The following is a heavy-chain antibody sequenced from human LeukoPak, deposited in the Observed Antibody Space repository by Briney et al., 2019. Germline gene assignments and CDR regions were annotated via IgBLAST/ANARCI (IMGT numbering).Heavy chain of an antibody. V-gene: IGHV1-69*13. J-gene: IGHJ5*02. CDR3: ARDLPLRAWENWFDP. CDR1: GGTFSSYA. Sequence: GASVKVSCKASGGTFSSYAISWVRQAPGQGLEWMGGIIPIFGTANYAQKFQGRVTITADESTSTAYMELSSLRSEDTAVYYCARDLPLRAWENWFDPWGQGTLVTVSS. CDR2: IIPIFGTA. D-gene: IGHD1-26*01.